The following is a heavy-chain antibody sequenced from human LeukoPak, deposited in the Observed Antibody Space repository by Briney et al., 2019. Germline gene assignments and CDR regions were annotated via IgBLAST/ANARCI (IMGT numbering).Heavy chain of an antibody. CDR2: MYIRGST. V-gene: IGHV4-61*02. CDR3: ARHVPSMIVVVTPYFDY. Sequence: PSQTLSLICTVSGGSISSGSYYWSWIRQPAGKGLEWIGRMYIRGSTDYNPSLKSRVTISVDTSKNQFSLKLSSVTAADTTVYYCARHVPSMIVVVTPYFDYWGQGTLVTVSS. D-gene: IGHD3-22*01. J-gene: IGHJ4*02. CDR1: GGSISSGSYY.